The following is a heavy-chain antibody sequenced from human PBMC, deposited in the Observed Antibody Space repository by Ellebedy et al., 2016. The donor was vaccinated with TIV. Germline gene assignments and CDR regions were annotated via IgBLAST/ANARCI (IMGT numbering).Heavy chain of an antibody. CDR2: ISSSGSTI. CDR1: GFTFSSYE. J-gene: IGHJ4*02. Sequence: GESLKISCAASGFTFSSYEMNWVRQAPGKGLEWVSYISSSGSTIYYADSVKGRFTISRDNAKNSLYLQMNSLRAEDTAVYYCARVGNRGSGSRAFDYWGQGTLVTVSS. D-gene: IGHD3-10*01. V-gene: IGHV3-48*03. CDR3: ARVGNRGSGSRAFDY.